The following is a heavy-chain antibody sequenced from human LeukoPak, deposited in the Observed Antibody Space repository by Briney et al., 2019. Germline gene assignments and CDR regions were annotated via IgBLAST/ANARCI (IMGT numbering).Heavy chain of an antibody. D-gene: IGHD6-13*01. J-gene: IGHJ4*02. CDR2: INHSGST. Sequence: PSETLSLTCAVDVRSASGNYWSCIRQPPGKGLEWIGEINHSGSTNYNPSLKSRVTISVDTSKNQFSLKLSSVTAADTAVYYCARGTYLHRGSCSSWYDYWGQGSLVTVSS. CDR1: VRSASGNY. CDR3: ARGTYLHRGSCSSWYDY. V-gene: IGHV4-34*01.